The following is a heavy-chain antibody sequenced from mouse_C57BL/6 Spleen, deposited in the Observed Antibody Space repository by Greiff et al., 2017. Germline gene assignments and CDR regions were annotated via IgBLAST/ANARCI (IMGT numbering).Heavy chain of an antibody. CDR1: GYSFTSYR. Sequence: QVQLQQPGAELVTPGASVKLSCKASGYSFTSYRMNWVQQRPGQGLEWIGLIHPNSGSTNYNEKFKSKATLTVDKSSSTAYLQLSILTSEDSAVYYGARECDYDVDYWGQGTSVTVSS. J-gene: IGHJ4*01. V-gene: IGHV1-64*01. CDR3: ARECDYDVDY. CDR2: IHPNSGST. D-gene: IGHD2-4*01.